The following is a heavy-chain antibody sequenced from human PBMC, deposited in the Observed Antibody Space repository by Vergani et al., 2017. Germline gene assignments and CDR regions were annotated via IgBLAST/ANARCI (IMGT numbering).Heavy chain of an antibody. D-gene: IGHD2-2*01. CDR3: ARGRRRGIVVVPAAMPLDY. V-gene: IGHV4-34*01. Sequence: QVQLQESGPGLVKPSETLSLTCAVYGGSFSGYYWSWIRQPPGKGLEWIGEINHSGSTNYNPSLKSRVTISVDTSKNQFSLKLSSVTAADTAVYYCARGRRRGIVVVPAAMPLDYWGQGTLVTVSS. J-gene: IGHJ4*02. CDR2: INHSGST. CDR1: GGSFSGYY.